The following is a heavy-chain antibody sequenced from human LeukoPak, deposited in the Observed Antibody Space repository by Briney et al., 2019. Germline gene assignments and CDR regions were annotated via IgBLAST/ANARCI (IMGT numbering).Heavy chain of an antibody. J-gene: IGHJ4*02. D-gene: IGHD5-18*01. V-gene: IGHV4-59*11. CDR3: ARDQIGYGLDY. Sequence: SETLSLTCIVSSGSINNHYWSWIRQPPGKGLEWIGYIYDSWNTNYNPSLQSRVTISMDASRNQFSLNLTSVTAADTAVYYCARDQIGYGLDYWGQGTLVTVSS. CDR2: IYDSWNT. CDR1: SGSINNHY.